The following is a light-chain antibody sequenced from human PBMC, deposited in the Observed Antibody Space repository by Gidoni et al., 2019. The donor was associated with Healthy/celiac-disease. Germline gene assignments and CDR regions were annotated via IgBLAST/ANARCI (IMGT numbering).Light chain of an antibody. CDR2: GAS. V-gene: IGKV3-20*01. CDR1: QSVSSSY. CDR3: QQYGSSPRT. Sequence: EIALTQSPGTLSLAPGERATLSCRASQSVSSSYLAWYQQKPGQAPSLLIYGASSRATGIPDRFSGSGSGTDFTLTISRLEPEDYAVYYCQQYGSSPRTFGQGTKVEIK. J-gene: IGKJ1*01.